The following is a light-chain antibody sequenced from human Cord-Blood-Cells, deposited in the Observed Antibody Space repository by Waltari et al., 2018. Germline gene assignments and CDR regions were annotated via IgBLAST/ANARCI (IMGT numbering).Light chain of an antibody. Sequence: SYVRTQPPSVSVAPGKTARITCGGTNIGPKSAPWYPHNPGQDTVLFIYYDSDRPSGIPERFSGSNSGNTATLTISRVEAGDEADYYCQVWDSSSDQHVFGTGTKVTVL. J-gene: IGLJ1*01. CDR2: YDS. CDR3: QVWDSSSDQHV. CDR1: NIGPKS. V-gene: IGLV3-21*04.